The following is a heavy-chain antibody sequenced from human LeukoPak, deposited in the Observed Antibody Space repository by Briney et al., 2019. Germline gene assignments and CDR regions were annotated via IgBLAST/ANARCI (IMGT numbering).Heavy chain of an antibody. V-gene: IGHV4-38-2*02. J-gene: IGHJ6*03. CDR1: GYSISSGYY. CDR3: ARVEVTIFGVVSPFDYYMDV. D-gene: IGHD3-3*01. Sequence: SETLSLTCTVSGYSISSGYYWGWIRQPPGKGLVWIGSIYHSGSTYYNPSLKSRVTISVDTSKNQFSLKLSSVTAADTAVYYCARVEVTIFGVVSPFDYYMDVWGKGTTVTVSS. CDR2: IYHSGST.